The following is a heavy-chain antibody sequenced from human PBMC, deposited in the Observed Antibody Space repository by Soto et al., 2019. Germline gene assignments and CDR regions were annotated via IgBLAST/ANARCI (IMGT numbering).Heavy chain of an antibody. CDR2: ISYDGSNK. D-gene: IGHD3-10*01. J-gene: IGHJ6*01. CDR3: AKDQAGNTPYYGSGSYRYYYGMDV. CDR1: GFTFSSYG. V-gene: IGHV3-30*18. Sequence: QVQLVESGGGVVQPGRSLRLSCAASGFTFSSYGMHWVRQAPGKGLEWVAVISYDGSNKYYADSVKGRFTISRDNSKNTLYLQMNSLRAEDTAVYYCAKDQAGNTPYYGSGSYRYYYGMDVW.